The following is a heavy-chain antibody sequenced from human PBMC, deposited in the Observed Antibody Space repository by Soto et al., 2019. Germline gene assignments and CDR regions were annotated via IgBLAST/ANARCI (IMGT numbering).Heavy chain of an antibody. CDR3: AREGYSSSWYYYYYGMDV. J-gene: IGHJ6*02. CDR2: ISAYNGNT. Sequence: ASVKVSCKASGYTFTSYGISWVRQAPGQGLEWMGWISAYNGNTNYAQKLQGRVTMTTDTSTSTAYMELRSLRSDDTAVYYCAREGYSSSWYYYYYGMDVWGQGTTVTVS. D-gene: IGHD6-13*01. V-gene: IGHV1-18*01. CDR1: GYTFTSYG.